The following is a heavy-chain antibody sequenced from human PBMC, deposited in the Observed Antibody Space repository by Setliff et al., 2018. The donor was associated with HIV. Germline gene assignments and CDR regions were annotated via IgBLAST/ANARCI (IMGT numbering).Heavy chain of an antibody. CDR3: ARAYTSGWYLELGLSYFDP. J-gene: IGHJ4*02. D-gene: IGHD6-19*01. CDR2: INPNSGGT. Sequence: VASVKVSCKASGYTFTTNYIHWARQAPGQGLEWMGWINPNSGGTNYAQKFQGRVTMTRDTSIYTAYMELSRLRSDDTALYYCARAYTSGWYLELGLSYFDPWGQGTLVTVSS. CDR1: GYTFTTNY. V-gene: IGHV1-2*02.